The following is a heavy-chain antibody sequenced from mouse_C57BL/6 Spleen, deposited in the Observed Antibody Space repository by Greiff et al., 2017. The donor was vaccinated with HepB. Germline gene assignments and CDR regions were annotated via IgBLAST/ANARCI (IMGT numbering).Heavy chain of an antibody. CDR3: ARKGLNTAQVFYYAMDY. Sequence: VQGVESGAELAKPGASVKLSCKASGYTFTSYWMHWVKQRPGQGLEWIGYINPSSGYTKYNQKFKDKATLTADKSSSTAYMQLSSLTYEDSAVYYCARKGLNTAQVFYYAMDYWGQGTSVTVSS. J-gene: IGHJ4*01. CDR1: GYTFTSYW. CDR2: INPSSGYT. V-gene: IGHV1-7*01. D-gene: IGHD3-2*02.